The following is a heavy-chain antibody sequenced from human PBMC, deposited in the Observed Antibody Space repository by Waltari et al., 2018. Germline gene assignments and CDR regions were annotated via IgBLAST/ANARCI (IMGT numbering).Heavy chain of an antibody. D-gene: IGHD3-16*01. CDR2: IDDGAGTT. CDR1: GLNFSTFV. V-gene: IGHV3-23*04. CDR3: VKGGWGDD. J-gene: IGHJ4*02. Sequence: EVQLVGSGGGLVQPGGSLRLSCAASGLNFSTFVMTWVRQAPGRGLEWVSAIDDGAGTTYYADSVKGRFTISRDNSKDTLYLQMNSLRAEDTALYYCVKGGWGDDWGQGTLVTVSS.